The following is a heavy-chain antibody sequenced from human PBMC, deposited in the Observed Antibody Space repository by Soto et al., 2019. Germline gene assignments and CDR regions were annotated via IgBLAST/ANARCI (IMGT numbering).Heavy chain of an antibody. CDR1: GASISGFY. Sequence: TLSLTCTVSGASISGFYWSWIRKSAGKGLEWIGRIYATGTTDYNPSLKSRVMMSVDTSKKQFSLKLRSVTAADTAVYYCVRDGTKTLRDWFDPWGQGISVAVSS. J-gene: IGHJ5*02. D-gene: IGHD1-1*01. V-gene: IGHV4-4*07. CDR2: IYATGTT. CDR3: VRDGTKTLRDWFDP.